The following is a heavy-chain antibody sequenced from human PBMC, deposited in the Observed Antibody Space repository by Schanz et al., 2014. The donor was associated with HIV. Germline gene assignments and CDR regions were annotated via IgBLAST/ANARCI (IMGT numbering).Heavy chain of an antibody. D-gene: IGHD5-18*01. V-gene: IGHV4-31*03. CDR2: IYYSGNT. CDR1: GDSISSGGYY. J-gene: IGHJ4*02. Sequence: QVQLQESGPGLVKPSQTLSLTCTVSGDSISSGGYYWSWIRQHPGKGLEWIGYIYYSGNTYYNPSLKSRVAISVDTSKNQFSLSLGSVTAADTAIYFCARGYNYGFLDYWGQGTLVTVSS. CDR3: ARGYNYGFLDY.